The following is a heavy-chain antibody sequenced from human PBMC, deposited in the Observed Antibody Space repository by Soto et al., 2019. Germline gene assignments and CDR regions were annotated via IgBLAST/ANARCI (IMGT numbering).Heavy chain of an antibody. V-gene: IGHV4-34*01. D-gene: IGHD6-13*01. J-gene: IGHJ6*03. CDR2: IDDSGST. Sequence: QVQLQQWGAGLLKPSETLSLTCAVYGGSFSDYYWTWIRQPPGKGLEWIGDIDDSGSTNYNPSLKSRVTISVDTSKNQFSLKLSSVTAADTAVYYCARPTRTWYSHYYYHMDVWGKGTTVTVSS. CDR1: GGSFSDYY. CDR3: ARPTRTWYSHYYYHMDV.